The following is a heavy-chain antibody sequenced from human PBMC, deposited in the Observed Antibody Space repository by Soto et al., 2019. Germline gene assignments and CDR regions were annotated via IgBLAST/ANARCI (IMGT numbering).Heavy chain of an antibody. V-gene: IGHV3-23*01. CDR3: AREDSSYGLHHEY. D-gene: IGHD6-6*01. Sequence: GGSLRLSCAASGFMFSNYAMNWVRQAPGKGLEWVSFISGSGISTYYADSVKGRFTISRGNAKNSLYLQMNSLRAEDTAVYYCAREDSSYGLHHEYWGRGTLVTVSS. CDR2: ISGSGIST. CDR1: GFMFSNYA. J-gene: IGHJ4*02.